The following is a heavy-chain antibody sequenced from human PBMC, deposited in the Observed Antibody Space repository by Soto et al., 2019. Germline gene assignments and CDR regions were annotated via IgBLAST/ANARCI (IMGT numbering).Heavy chain of an antibody. Sequence: ASVKVSCKASGYSFSFYGINWVRQAPGQGLEWMGWINPSGGSTSYAQKFQGRVTMTRDTSTSTVYMELSSLRSEDTAVYYCASPSIAVAGPNDAFDIWGQGTMVTVSS. J-gene: IGHJ3*02. D-gene: IGHD6-19*01. V-gene: IGHV1-46*03. CDR1: GYSFSFYG. CDR2: INPSGGST. CDR3: ASPSIAVAGPNDAFDI.